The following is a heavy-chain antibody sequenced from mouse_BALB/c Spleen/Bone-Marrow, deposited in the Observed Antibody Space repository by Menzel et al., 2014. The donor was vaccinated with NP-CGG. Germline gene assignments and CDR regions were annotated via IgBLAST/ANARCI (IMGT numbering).Heavy chain of an antibody. V-gene: IGHV1-22*01. CDR2: INPNIGGT. CDR3: ARGRFAY. Sequence: EVKLVESGPELVKPGASVKISCKTSGYTFTDYTIHWVKQSPGKSLEWIGNINPNIGGTTYNQKFKGKATLTLDKSSRTAYMELRSLTSEGSAVYYCARGRFAYWGQGTLVTVSA. J-gene: IGHJ3*01. CDR1: GYTFTDYT.